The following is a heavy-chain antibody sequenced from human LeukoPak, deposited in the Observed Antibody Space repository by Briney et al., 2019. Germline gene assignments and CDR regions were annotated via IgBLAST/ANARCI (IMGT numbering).Heavy chain of an antibody. Sequence: ASVKVSCKASGYTITDYYLHWVRQAPGQGLEWMGWIIPNTGGTNYAQKFQDWVTMSSDTSISTAYMELSSLRSDDTAVYYCARDWGYYGSGSYRVDYWGQGTLVTVSS. CDR3: ARDWGYYGSGSYRVDY. CDR2: IIPNTGGT. J-gene: IGHJ4*02. D-gene: IGHD3-10*01. CDR1: GYTITDYY. V-gene: IGHV1-2*04.